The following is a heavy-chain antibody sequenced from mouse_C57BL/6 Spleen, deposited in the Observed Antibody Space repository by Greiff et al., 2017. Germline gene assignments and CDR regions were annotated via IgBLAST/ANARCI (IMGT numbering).Heavy chain of an antibody. CDR3: ARNYYGYPYCYFGG. V-gene: IGHV1-54*01. Sequence: QVQLQQSGAELVRPGTSVKVSCKASGYAFTNYSIEWVKQRPGQGLEWIGVINPGSGGTNYNEKFKGKATLTADKSSSTAYMQLSSLTSEDSAVYFGARNYYGYPYCYFGGWGTGATVTVDS. CDR1: GYAFTNYS. J-gene: IGHJ1*03. D-gene: IGHD2-2*01. CDR2: INPGSGGT.